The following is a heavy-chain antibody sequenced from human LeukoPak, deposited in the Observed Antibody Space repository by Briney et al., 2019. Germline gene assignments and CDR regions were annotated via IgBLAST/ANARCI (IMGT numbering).Heavy chain of an antibody. CDR1: GGTFSSYA. Sequence: SVKVSCKSSGGTFSSYAISWVRQAPGQGLEWMGRIIPILGIANYAQKFQGRVTITADKSTSTAYMELSSLRSEDTGVDYCETQNVEMATLLGYCGQGTLVTVSS. CDR2: IIPILGIA. D-gene: IGHD5-24*01. V-gene: IGHV1-69*04. J-gene: IGHJ4*02. CDR3: ETQNVEMATLLGY.